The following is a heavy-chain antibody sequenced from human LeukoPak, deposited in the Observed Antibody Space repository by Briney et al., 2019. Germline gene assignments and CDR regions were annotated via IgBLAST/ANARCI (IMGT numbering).Heavy chain of an antibody. Sequence: PGGSLRLSCAASGFTFSSYWMHWVRQAPGKGLVWVSRINSDGSSTSYADSVKGRFTISRDNAKSTLYLQMNSLRAEDTAVYYCARAGEQWLASAEYFQHWGQGTLVTVSS. D-gene: IGHD6-19*01. J-gene: IGHJ1*01. CDR2: INSDGSST. CDR1: GFTFSSYW. V-gene: IGHV3-74*01. CDR3: ARAGEQWLASAEYFQH.